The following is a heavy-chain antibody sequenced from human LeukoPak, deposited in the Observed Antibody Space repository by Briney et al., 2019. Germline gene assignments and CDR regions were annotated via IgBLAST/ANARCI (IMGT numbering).Heavy chain of an antibody. D-gene: IGHD3-10*01. V-gene: IGHV1-69*13. Sequence: GASVKVSCKASGGTFSSYAISWVRQAPGQGLEWMGGIIPIFGTANYAQKFQGRVTITADESTSTAYMELSSLRSEDTAVYYCARDPQLLWFGEYFGHFDYWGQGTLVTVSS. CDR3: ARDPQLLWFGEYFGHFDY. CDR2: IIPIFGTA. J-gene: IGHJ4*02. CDR1: GGTFSSYA.